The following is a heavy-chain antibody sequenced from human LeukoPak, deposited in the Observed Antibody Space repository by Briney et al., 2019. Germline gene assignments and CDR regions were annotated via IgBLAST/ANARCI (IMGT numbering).Heavy chain of an antibody. J-gene: IGHJ4*02. CDR1: GFTFSSYA. CDR3: AKLWFGELGAVYFDY. D-gene: IGHD3-10*01. CDR2: ISSNGGST. V-gene: IGHV3-64*04. Sequence: GGSLRLSCSASGFTFSSYAMHWVRQAPGKGLEYVSAISSNGGSTYYADSVKGRFTISRDNSKNTLYLQMNSLRAEDTAVYYCAKLWFGELGAVYFDYWGQGTLVTVSS.